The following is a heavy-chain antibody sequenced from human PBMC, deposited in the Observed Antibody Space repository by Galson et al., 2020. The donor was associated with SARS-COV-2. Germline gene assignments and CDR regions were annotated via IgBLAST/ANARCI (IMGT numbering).Heavy chain of an antibody. Sequence: HGESLKISCKGSGNSFTNYWISWVRQMSGKGLVWMGRIDPSDSYTNYSPSFQGHVTISADKSISTAYLQWSSLKASDTAMYYCANSYYSDSSGYSWAFDIWGQGTMVTASS. J-gene: IGHJ3*02. CDR3: ANSYYSDSSGYSWAFDI. V-gene: IGHV5-10-1*01. CDR1: GNSFTNYW. D-gene: IGHD3-22*01. CDR2: IDPSDSYT.